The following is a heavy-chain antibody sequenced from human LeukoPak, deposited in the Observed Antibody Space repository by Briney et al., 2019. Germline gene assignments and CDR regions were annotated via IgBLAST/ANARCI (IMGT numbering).Heavy chain of an antibody. Sequence: ASVKVSCKASGYTFTSYGISWVRQAPGQGLEWMGWISAYNGKTNYVQKLQGKVTMTTDTSTSTAYMELRRLRSDDTAVYYCARDYCSSTSCHFDYGSQGSLVTVYS. CDR1: GYTFTSYG. CDR3: ARDYCSSTSCHFDY. CDR2: ISAYNGKT. V-gene: IGHV1-18*01. D-gene: IGHD2-2*01. J-gene: IGHJ4*02.